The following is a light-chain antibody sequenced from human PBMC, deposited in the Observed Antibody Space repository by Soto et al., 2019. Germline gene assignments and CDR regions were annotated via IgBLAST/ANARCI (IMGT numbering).Light chain of an antibody. Sequence: QSALTQPASVSGSPGQSITISCTGTSSDVGSYNLVSWYQQHPGKAPKFMIYEVSERPAGVSNRFSGSESGNTASLTISGLQAEDEADYYCCSFARSRILFGTGTKVTVL. CDR1: SSDVGSYNL. CDR3: CSFARSRIL. J-gene: IGLJ1*01. V-gene: IGLV2-23*02. CDR2: EVS.